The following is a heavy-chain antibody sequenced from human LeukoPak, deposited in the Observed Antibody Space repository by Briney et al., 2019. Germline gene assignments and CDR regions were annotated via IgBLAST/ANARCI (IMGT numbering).Heavy chain of an antibody. CDR2: IYYSGST. CDR3: ARGGYSYYYFDY. D-gene: IGHD5-18*01. Sequence: SETLSLTCAVPGGSISSSYWSWIRQPPGKGLEWIGYIYYSGSTIYNPSLKSRGTISVDTSKNHFSLKLSSVTAADTAVYYCARGGYSYYYFDYWGQGTLVTVSS. CDR1: GGSISSSY. J-gene: IGHJ4*02. V-gene: IGHV4-59*01.